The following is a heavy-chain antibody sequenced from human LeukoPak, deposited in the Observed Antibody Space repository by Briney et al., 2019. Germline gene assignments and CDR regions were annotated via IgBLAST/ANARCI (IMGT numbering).Heavy chain of an antibody. V-gene: IGHV1-18*01. Sequence: ASVKVSCKTSGYTFTSYGINWVRLAPGQGMEWMGWISGINGNTNLAQKMQGRVTLTTDSSTRKGYMELRSLRSDDTAVYYCARGTVGGKDYFYMDVWGKGTTVTVSS. D-gene: IGHD4-11*01. CDR2: ISGINGNT. CDR1: GYTFTSYG. CDR3: ARGTVGGKDYFYMDV. J-gene: IGHJ6*03.